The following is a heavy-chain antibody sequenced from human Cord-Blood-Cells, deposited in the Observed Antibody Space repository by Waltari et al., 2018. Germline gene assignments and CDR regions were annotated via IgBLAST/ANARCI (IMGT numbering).Heavy chain of an antibody. CDR1: GGTFSSYA. Sequence: QVQLVQSGAEVKKPGSSVKVTCKASGGTFSSYAISWVRQAPGQGLAWMGGIIPICGTANYAQKFQGRVTITADESTSTAYMELSSLRSEDTAVYYCARGDTYYDILTGYPRPGYYMDVWGKGTTVTVSS. CDR2: IIPICGTA. J-gene: IGHJ6*03. D-gene: IGHD3-9*01. CDR3: ARGDTYYDILTGYPRPGYYMDV. V-gene: IGHV1-69*01.